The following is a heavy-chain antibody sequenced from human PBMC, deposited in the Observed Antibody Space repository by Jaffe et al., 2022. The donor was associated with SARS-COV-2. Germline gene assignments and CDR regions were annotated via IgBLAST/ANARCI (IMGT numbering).Heavy chain of an antibody. J-gene: IGHJ4*02. CDR3: ARGGNYGDYGRFDY. CDR1: GFTFSSYS. CDR2: ISSSSSYI. Sequence: EVQLVESGGGLVKPGGSLRLSCAASGFTFSSYSMNWVRQAPGKGLEWVSSISSSSSYIYYADSVKGRFTISRDNAKNSLYLQMNSLRAEDTAVYYCARGGNYGDYGRFDYWGQGTLVTVSS. V-gene: IGHV3-21*01. D-gene: IGHD4-17*01.